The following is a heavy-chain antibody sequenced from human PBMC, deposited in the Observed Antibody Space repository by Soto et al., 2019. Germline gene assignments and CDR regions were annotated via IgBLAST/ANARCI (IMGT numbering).Heavy chain of an antibody. CDR3: ARSRGGSSWVGYYYSMDV. J-gene: IGHJ6*02. CDR1: GYTLTELS. CDR2: IIPIFGTA. D-gene: IGHD2-15*01. Sequence: GASVKVSCKVSGYTLTELSMHWVRQAPGKGLEWMGGIIPIFGTANYAQKFQGRVTITADESTSTAYMELSSLRSEDTAVYYCARSRGGSSWVGYYYSMDVWGQGTTVTVSS. V-gene: IGHV1-69*13.